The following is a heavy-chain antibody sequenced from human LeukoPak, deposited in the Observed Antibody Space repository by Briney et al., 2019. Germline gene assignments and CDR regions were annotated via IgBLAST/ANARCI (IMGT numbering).Heavy chain of an antibody. CDR1: GFTFSSYW. CDR3: ARDGYSFGHDFDY. Sequence: GGSLRLSCAASGFTFSSYWMHWVRHTPGKGLVWVSRIKGDGSSTSYADSVKGRFTISRDNAKNTLYLQMNSLRAEDTAVYYCARDGYSFGHDFDYWGQGTLVTVPS. D-gene: IGHD5-18*01. V-gene: IGHV3-74*01. J-gene: IGHJ4*02. CDR2: IKGDGSST.